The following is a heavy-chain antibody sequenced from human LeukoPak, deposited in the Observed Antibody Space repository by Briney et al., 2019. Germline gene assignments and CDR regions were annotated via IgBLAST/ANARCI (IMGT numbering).Heavy chain of an antibody. V-gene: IGHV3-53*01. D-gene: IGHD3-22*01. J-gene: IGHJ4*02. CDR3: TRSGYRHPYHFDS. CDR1: GFTFSNYW. Sequence: GGSLRLSCAASGFTFSNYWMTWVRQAPGKGLEWVSVLYTGGGTDHADSVKGRFTISRDNSKNTLSLQMNSLRAEDTAIYYCTRSGYRHPYHFDSWGQGTLVTVSS. CDR2: LYTGGGT.